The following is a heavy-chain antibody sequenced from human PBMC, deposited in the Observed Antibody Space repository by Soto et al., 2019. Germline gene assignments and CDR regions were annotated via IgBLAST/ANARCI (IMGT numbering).Heavy chain of an antibody. CDR2: ISGSGDT. Sequence: EVQLLESGGGLVQPVGSLRLSCAASGLTFSSYGMTWVRQAPGKGLEWVSAISGSGDTYNVDTLKGRFTISRDNAKSTLFLQMNSLRAEDTAVYYCATYGGDSGGFEYFKYWGQGNLVTVSS. D-gene: IGHD2-21*02. J-gene: IGHJ1*01. V-gene: IGHV3-23*01. CDR1: GLTFSSYG. CDR3: ATYGGDSGGFEYFKY.